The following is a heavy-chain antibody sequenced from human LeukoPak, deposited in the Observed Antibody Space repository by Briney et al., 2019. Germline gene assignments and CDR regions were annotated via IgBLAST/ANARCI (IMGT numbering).Heavy chain of an antibody. CDR2: ISPSTSYI. CDR3: TRDTPWAY. Sequence: GGSLRLSCAASGFTFSSYSMNWVRQAPGKGLEWVSSISPSTSYIYYADSVKGRFTISRDNAKNPLYLQMNSLRVEDTAVYFCTRDTPWAYWGQGTLVTVSS. V-gene: IGHV3-21*01. CDR1: GFTFSSYS. J-gene: IGHJ4*02.